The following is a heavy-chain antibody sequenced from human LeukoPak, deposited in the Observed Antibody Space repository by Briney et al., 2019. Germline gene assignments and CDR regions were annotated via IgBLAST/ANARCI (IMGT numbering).Heavy chain of an antibody. CDR1: GGSISSGSYY. Sequence: SETLSLTCTVSGGSISSGSYYWSWIRQPAGKGLEWIGRIYTSGSTNYNPSLKSRVTISVDTSKNQFSLKLSSVTAADTAVYYCARDKQLVPYYYYYMDVWGKGTTVTVSS. CDR3: ARDKQLVPYYYYYMDV. J-gene: IGHJ6*03. D-gene: IGHD6-13*01. CDR2: IYTSGST. V-gene: IGHV4-61*02.